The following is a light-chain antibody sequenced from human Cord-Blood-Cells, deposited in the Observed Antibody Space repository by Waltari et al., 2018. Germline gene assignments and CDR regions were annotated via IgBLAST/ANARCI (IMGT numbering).Light chain of an antibody. CDR2: AAS. V-gene: IGKV1-27*01. CDR3: QKYNSAPLT. J-gene: IGKJ4*01. CDR1: QGISNY. Sequence: DIQMTQSPSSLSASVGDRVTITCRASQGISNYLAWYQQKPGKVPKLLIYAASTLQSGVPSRFSGAGSVPVFYFPIRSLRPESVATSYCQKYNSAPLTFGGGTKVEIK.